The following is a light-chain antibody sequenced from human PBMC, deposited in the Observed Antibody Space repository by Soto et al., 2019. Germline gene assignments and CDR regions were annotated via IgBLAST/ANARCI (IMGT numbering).Light chain of an antibody. V-gene: IGKV1-39*01. CDR3: QQSYITPTWT. CDR2: AAS. CDR1: QSISTY. J-gene: IGKJ1*01. Sequence: DIQMTQSPSSLSASVGDRVTITCRASQSISTYLNWYQQKPGKAPKLLIYAASSLQSGVPSRFSGSGSGTDFTLTISTLQPEDFATYYCQQSYITPTWTFGQGTKVESK.